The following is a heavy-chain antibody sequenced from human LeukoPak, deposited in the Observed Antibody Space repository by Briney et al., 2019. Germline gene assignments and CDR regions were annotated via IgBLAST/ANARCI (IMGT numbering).Heavy chain of an antibody. Sequence: PGGSLRLSCAASGFTFSSDWVHWVRQAPGKGLVWVSRIKSDGSSTRYADSVKGRFTISRDNAKNTLYLQMNSLRVEDTAVYYCARDSAECTGGYCYLVSWGQGTLVTVSS. CDR1: GFTFSSDW. CDR2: IKSDGSST. CDR3: ARDSAECTGGYCYLVS. V-gene: IGHV3-74*01. J-gene: IGHJ4*02. D-gene: IGHD2-8*02.